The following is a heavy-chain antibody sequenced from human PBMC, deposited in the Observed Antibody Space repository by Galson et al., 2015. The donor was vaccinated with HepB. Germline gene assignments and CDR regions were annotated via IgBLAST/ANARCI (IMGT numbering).Heavy chain of an antibody. CDR1: VFTFSSYA. V-gene: IGHV3-30-3*01. CDR3: ARAPSRQWLLLRLGYLDY. D-gene: IGHD3-22*01. CDR2: ISYDGSNK. J-gene: IGHJ4*02. Sequence: SLRLSCAASVFTFSSYAMHWVRQAPGKGLEWVAVISYDGSNKYYADSVKGRFTVSRDNSKDTLYLHVNSLRPEDTAVYYCARAPSRQWLLLRLGYLDYWGQGTLVTVSS.